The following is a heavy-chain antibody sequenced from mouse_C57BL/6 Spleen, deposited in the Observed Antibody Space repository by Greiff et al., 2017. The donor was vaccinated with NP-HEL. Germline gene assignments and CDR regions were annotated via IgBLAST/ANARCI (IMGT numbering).Heavy chain of an antibody. D-gene: IGHD2-5*01. CDR1: GFSLTSYG. Sequence: QVQLQQSGPGLVQPSQSLSITCTVSGFSLTSYGVHWVRQSPGKGLEWLGVIWSGGSTDYNAAFISRLSISKDNSKSQVFFKMNSLQADDTAIYYCARMAYYSNYGGYYFDYWGQGTTLTVSS. CDR3: ARMAYYSNYGGYYFDY. J-gene: IGHJ2*01. V-gene: IGHV2-2*01. CDR2: IWSGGST.